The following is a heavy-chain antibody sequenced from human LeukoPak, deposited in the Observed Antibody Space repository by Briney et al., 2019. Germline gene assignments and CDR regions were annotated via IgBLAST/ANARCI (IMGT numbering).Heavy chain of an antibody. J-gene: IGHJ4*02. V-gene: IGHV3-48*02. CDR2: ISTSSTSI. CDR3: ARSFDF. Sequence: GGSPRLSCAASGFSFSTYAMNWVRQAPGKGLEWVSYISTSSTSIYYADSVRGRFTISRDNAKSSLYLQMNGLRDEDTAVYYCARSFDFWGQGTLVTVSS. CDR1: GFSFSTYA.